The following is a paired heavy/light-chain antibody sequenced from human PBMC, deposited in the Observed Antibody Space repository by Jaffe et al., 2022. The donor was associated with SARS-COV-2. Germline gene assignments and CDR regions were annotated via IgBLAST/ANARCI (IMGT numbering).Light chain of an antibody. CDR3: LLCYGGPWV. CDR2: HTT. J-gene: IGLJ3*02. CDR1: TGAVTSGQW. V-gene: IGLV7-46*01. Sequence: QAVVTQEPSLTVSPGGTVTLTCGSSTGAVTSGQWPSWFQQKPGQAPRSLIYHTTNKHSWTPARFSGSLLGGKAALTLSGAQPEDEAEYYCLLCYGGPWVFGGGTKLTVL.
Heavy chain of an antibody. CDR1: GFSFDKSW. V-gene: IGHV3-7*03. J-gene: IGHJ4*02. CDR3: TTSPSPSTDY. Sequence: EVQLVESGGHLVQPGGSLRLSCAASGFSFDKSWMYWVRQAPGKGLEWVANIKEDGSEKNYADSVKGRFAISRDNAKNSLYLQMNTLGVEDTAVYYCTTSPSPSTDYWGQGTLVTVSS. CDR2: IKEDGSEK.